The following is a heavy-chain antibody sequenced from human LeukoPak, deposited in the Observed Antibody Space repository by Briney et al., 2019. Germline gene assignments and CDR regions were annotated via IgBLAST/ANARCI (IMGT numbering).Heavy chain of an antibody. Sequence: PGGSLRLSCAASGFTFSSYWMHWVRQAPGKGLVWVSRINIDGSSTSYADSVKGRFTISRDNARNSLYLQMNSLRAEDTAVYYCARAAHYYDSGGFLPEAFDVWGQGTMVTVSS. CDR1: GFTFSSYW. CDR3: ARAAHYYDSGGFLPEAFDV. V-gene: IGHV3-74*01. J-gene: IGHJ3*01. CDR2: INIDGSST. D-gene: IGHD3-22*01.